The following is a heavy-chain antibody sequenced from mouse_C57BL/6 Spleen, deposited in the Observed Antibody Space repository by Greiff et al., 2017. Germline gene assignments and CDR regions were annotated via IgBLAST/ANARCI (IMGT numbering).Heavy chain of an antibody. V-gene: IGHV1-55*01. Sequence: QVQLQQPGAELVKPGASVKMSCKASGYTFTSYWITWVKQRPGQGLEWIGDMYPGSGSTNYNEKFKSKATLTVDTSSSTAYMQLSSLTSEDSAVYYCAIYGNYVGGYYAMDYWGQGTSVTVSS. D-gene: IGHD2-1*01. CDR2: MYPGSGST. CDR3: AIYGNYVGGYYAMDY. J-gene: IGHJ4*01. CDR1: GYTFTSYW.